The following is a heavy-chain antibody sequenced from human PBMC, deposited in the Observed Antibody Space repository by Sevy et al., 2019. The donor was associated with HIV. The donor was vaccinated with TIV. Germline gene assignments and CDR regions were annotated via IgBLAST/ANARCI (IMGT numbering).Heavy chain of an antibody. J-gene: IGHJ4*02. D-gene: IGHD2-8*01. CDR2: ISYDGSNK. CDR1: GFTFSSYA. Sequence: GGSLRLYCAASGFTFSSYAMHWVRQAPGKGLEWVAVISYDGSNKYYADSVKGRFTISRDNSKNTLYLQMNSLRAEDTAVYYCARDGEYCTNGVCSFYFDYWGQGTLVTVSS. CDR3: ARDGEYCTNGVCSFYFDY. V-gene: IGHV3-30*04.